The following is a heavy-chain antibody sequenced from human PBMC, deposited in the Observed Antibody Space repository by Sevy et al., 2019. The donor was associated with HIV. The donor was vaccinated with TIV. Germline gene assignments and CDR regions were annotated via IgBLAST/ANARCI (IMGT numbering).Heavy chain of an antibody. CDR3: ARRGLWSSGPIDY. CDR1: GFTFSSYA. Sequence: GGSLRLSCAASGFTFSSYAMHWVRQAPGKGLECVAVISYDGSNKYYADSVKGRFTISRDNSKNTLYLQMNSLRAEDTAVYYCARRGLWSSGPIDYWGQGTLVTVSS. D-gene: IGHD6-19*01. J-gene: IGHJ4*02. V-gene: IGHV3-30-3*01. CDR2: ISYDGSNK.